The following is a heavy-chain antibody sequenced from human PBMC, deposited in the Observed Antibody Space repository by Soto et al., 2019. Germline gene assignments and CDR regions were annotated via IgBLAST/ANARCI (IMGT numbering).Heavy chain of an antibody. CDR1: GYTFTGYN. J-gene: IGHJ4*02. D-gene: IGHD6-6*01. V-gene: IGHV1-2*04. Sequence: QVQLVQSGAEVKKPGASVKVSCKASGYTFTGYNMHWVRQAPGQGFEWMGWINPNSGGKNYAQKFQGWVTMTRDTSISTAYMELSRLRSDDTAVYYCARARSIAARDFDYWGQGTLVTVSS. CDR3: ARARSIAARDFDY. CDR2: INPNSGGK.